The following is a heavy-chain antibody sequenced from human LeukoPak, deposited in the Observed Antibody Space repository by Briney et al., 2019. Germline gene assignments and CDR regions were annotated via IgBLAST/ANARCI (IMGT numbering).Heavy chain of an antibody. J-gene: IGHJ3*02. CDR2: IYTSGST. Sequence: SETLSLTCTVSGGSISSGSYYWSWIRQPAGKGLEWIGRIYTSGSTNYNPSLKSRVTISVDTSKNQFSLKLSSVTAADTAVYYCAREIDSGSYYCAFDIWGQGTMVTVSS. CDR3: AREIDSGSYYCAFDI. D-gene: IGHD1-26*01. CDR1: GGSISSGSYY. V-gene: IGHV4-61*02.